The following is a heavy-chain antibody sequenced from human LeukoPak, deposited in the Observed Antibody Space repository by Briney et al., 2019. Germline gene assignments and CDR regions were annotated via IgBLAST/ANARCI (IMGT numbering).Heavy chain of an antibody. V-gene: IGHV3-53*01. Sequence: GGSLRLSCAASGFTVHSNYMSWVRQAPGKGLEWGSVIDRSGVTQYADSVKGRFTISRDNSKNTLYLQMNSLRAEDTGVYYCAKDYRAHPLRPNWLDPWGQGTLVTVSS. CDR2: IDRSGVT. D-gene: IGHD1-26*01. CDR3: AKDYRAHPLRPNWLDP. J-gene: IGHJ5*02. CDR1: GFTVHSNY.